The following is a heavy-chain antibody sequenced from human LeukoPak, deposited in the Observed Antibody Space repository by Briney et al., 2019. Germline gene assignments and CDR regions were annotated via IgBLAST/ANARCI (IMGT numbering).Heavy chain of an antibody. Sequence: GGSLRLSCAASGFTFSSYAMSWVRQAPGKGLEWVSAISGSGSSIYYADSVKGRFTISRDNSKNTLYLQMNSLRAEDTAVYYCAKDQIEQQLVPIFGYWGQGTLVTVSS. D-gene: IGHD6-13*01. CDR3: AKDQIEQQLVPIFGY. J-gene: IGHJ4*02. CDR1: GFTFSSYA. CDR2: ISGSGSSI. V-gene: IGHV3-23*01.